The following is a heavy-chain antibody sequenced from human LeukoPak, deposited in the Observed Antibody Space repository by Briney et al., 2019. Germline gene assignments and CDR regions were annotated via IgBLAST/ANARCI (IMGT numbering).Heavy chain of an antibody. CDR1: GGSISSYY. D-gene: IGHD4-11*01. CDR2: IFSSEST. V-gene: IGHV4-4*07. Sequence: PSETLSLTCTVSGGSISSYYWSWIRQPAGKGLERIGRIFSSESTNYNPSLKGRVTMSLDTSKNQFSLRLSSVTAADTAVYYCARAPLTVKDAFDIWGQGTMVTVSS. CDR3: ARAPLTVKDAFDI. J-gene: IGHJ3*02.